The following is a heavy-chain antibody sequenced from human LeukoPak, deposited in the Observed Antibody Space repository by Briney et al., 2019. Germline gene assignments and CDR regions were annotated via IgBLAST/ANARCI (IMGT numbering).Heavy chain of an antibody. D-gene: IGHD3-10*01. Sequence: ASVKVSCKASGGGFSSYAISWLRQAPGQGIEWMERLIPIIGVPNYAQKFQGRVTITADTSTSTAYMELSSLRSEDTAIYFCARDWRHGSGSLFYFDYWGQGALVTVSS. V-gene: IGHV1-69*04. J-gene: IGHJ4*02. CDR3: ARDWRHGSGSLFYFDY. CDR2: LIPIIGVP. CDR1: GGGFSSYA.